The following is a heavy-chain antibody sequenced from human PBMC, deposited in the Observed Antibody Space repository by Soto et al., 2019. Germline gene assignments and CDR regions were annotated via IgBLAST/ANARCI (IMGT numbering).Heavy chain of an antibody. J-gene: IGHJ3*01. D-gene: IGHD2-21*02. Sequence: PGESLKISCKGSGCTFTRNWIGWVRQMPGKGLEWMGIIFPIDSDTRYSPSSQGQVTISADNSISTAYLQWSSLKASDTAIYYCATPGGRDFNAFDVWGQGTMVTVS. CDR1: GCTFTRNW. V-gene: IGHV5-51*01. CDR2: IFPIDSDT. CDR3: ATPGGRDFNAFDV.